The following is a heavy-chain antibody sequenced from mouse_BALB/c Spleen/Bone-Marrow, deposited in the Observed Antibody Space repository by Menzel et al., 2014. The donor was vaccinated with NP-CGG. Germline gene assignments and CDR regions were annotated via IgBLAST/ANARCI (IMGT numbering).Heavy chain of an antibody. CDR1: GYTFTEYT. D-gene: IGHD2-4*01. CDR3: ARNDYDYFDY. J-gene: IGHJ2*01. CDR2: INPNNGGT. V-gene: IGHV1-22*01. Sequence: VHVKQSGPELVKPGASVKMSCKTSGYTFTEYTMHWVKQSHGKSLEWIGTINPNNGGTSYNQKFKGKATLTADKSSSTAYMQLSSLTSEDSAVYFCARNDYDYFDYWGQGTTLTVSS.